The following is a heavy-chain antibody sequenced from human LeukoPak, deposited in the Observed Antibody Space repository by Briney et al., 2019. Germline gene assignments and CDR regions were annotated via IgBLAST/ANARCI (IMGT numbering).Heavy chain of an antibody. V-gene: IGHV3-74*01. CDR2: INTGGSST. Sequence: GGSLRLSCASSVFTFSNYWMHCVRQVRGKGMVWVSRINTGGSSTTYADSVKGRFTISRDNAKNTLYLQMNSLRAEDTAVYYCARSNQAEDYWGQGTLVTVSS. CDR3: ARSNQAEDY. D-gene: IGHD4-11*01. CDR1: VFTFSNYW. J-gene: IGHJ4*02.